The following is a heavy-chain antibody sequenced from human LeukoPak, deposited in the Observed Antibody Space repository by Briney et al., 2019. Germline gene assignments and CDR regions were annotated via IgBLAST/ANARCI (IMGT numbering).Heavy chain of an antibody. CDR1: GASMSNHY. V-gene: IGHV4-59*11. D-gene: IGHD6-13*01. J-gene: IGHJ4*02. Sequence: SETLSLTCTVSGASMSNHYWSWIRQPPGKGLEWTGYIYDSETTNYNPSLKSRVTMSVDTSKNQFFLNLSSVTAADTALYYCASRPSGSTWYGVFDYWSRGTLVTVSS. CDR3: ASRPSGSTWYGVFDY. CDR2: IYDSETT.